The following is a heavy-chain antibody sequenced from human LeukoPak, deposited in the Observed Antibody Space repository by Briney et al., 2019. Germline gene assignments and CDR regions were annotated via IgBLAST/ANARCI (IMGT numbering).Heavy chain of an antibody. CDR2: ISAYNGNT. V-gene: IGHV1-18*01. D-gene: IGHD3-22*01. Sequence: ASVKVSCKASGYTFTSYGISGVRQAPGQGLEWMGWISAYNGNTNYPQKLQGRVTITTDESTSTAYMELSSLRSEDTAVYYCARESRYYDSSGDFDYWGQGTLVTVSS. CDR3: ARESRYYDSSGDFDY. CDR1: GYTFTSYG. J-gene: IGHJ4*02.